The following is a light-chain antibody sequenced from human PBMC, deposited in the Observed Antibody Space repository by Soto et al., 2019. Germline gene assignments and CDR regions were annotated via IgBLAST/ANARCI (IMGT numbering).Light chain of an antibody. CDR1: QSITTW. J-gene: IGKJ1*01. CDR3: QQYDSYSPT. Sequence: DIQMTHSPSTLSSTMLERCVIXGEASQSITTWLAWYQQKPGKAPKLLIYDASSLESGVPSRFSGSGSGTEFTLTISSLQPDDFATYYCQQYDSYSPTFGQGTKVDIK. V-gene: IGKV1-5*01. CDR2: DAS.